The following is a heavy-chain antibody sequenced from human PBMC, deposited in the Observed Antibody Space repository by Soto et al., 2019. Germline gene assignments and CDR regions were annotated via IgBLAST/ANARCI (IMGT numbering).Heavy chain of an antibody. D-gene: IGHD3-10*01. CDR3: ARVSFPYGSGSYYRY. Sequence: ASVKVSCKASGYTFTSYAMHWVRQAPGQRLEWMGWINAGNGNTKYSQKFQGRVTITRDTSASTAYMELSSLRSEDTAVYYCARVSFPYGSGSYYRYWGQGTLVTSPQ. CDR1: GYTFTSYA. J-gene: IGHJ4*02. V-gene: IGHV1-3*01. CDR2: INAGNGNT.